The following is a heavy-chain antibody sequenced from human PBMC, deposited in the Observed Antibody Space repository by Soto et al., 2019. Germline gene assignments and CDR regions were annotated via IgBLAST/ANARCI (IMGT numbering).Heavy chain of an antibody. D-gene: IGHD3-3*01. CDR1: GGSISSGDW. J-gene: IGHJ5*02. CDR2: IFFCGST. CDR3: AGGDYDFWSGYHMNWFDP. Sequence: SETLSLTCAVSGGSISSGDWCWSWVRQSPGKGLEWIGEIFFCGSTTYNPSLKSRVTISADSSENQFSLKLSFVTAADTALFYCAGGDYDFWSGYHMNWFDPWGQGTLVTVSS. V-gene: IGHV4-4*02.